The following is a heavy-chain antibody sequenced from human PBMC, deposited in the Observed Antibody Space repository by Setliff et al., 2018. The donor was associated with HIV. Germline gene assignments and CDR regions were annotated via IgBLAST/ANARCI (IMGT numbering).Heavy chain of an antibody. J-gene: IGHJ6*03. CDR1: GGTFSSYA. Sequence: RASVKVPCKASGGTFSSYAISWVRQAPGQGLEWMGGIIPIFGTANYAQKFQGRVTITTDESTSTAYMELSSLRSEDTAVYYCASGRTVVATIHYYYYYYMDVWGKGTTVTVSS. V-gene: IGHV1-69*05. CDR3: ASGRTVVATIHYYYYYYMDV. D-gene: IGHD5-12*01. CDR2: IIPIFGTA.